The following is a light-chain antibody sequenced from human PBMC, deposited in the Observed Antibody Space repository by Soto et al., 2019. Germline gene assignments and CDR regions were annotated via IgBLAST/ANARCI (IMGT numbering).Light chain of an antibody. V-gene: IGKV3-11*01. J-gene: IGKJ5*01. CDR1: QSIHTS. CDR2: DST. CDR3: QQRNVVPPIT. Sequence: DIVMTQSPLSLPVTPGEPASISCRPSQSIHTSLAWYQQKPGQPPRLVVYDSTLRANGVPDRFGGSRSGTEFTLTINYLEPEDFAVYYCQQRNVVPPITFGQGTRLEI.